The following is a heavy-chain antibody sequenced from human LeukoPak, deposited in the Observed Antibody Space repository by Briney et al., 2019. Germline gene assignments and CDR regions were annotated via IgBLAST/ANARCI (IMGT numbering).Heavy chain of an antibody. J-gene: IGHJ3*02. V-gene: IGHV3-30*03. CDR2: ISYDGSNK. Sequence: GGSLRLSCAASGFTFSSYEMNWVRQAPGKGLEWVAVISYDGSNKYYADSVKGRFTISRDNSKNTLYLQMNSLRAEDTAVYYCARVFTIFGGEGAFDIWGQGTMVAVSS. CDR1: GFTFSSYE. D-gene: IGHD3-3*01. CDR3: ARVFTIFGGEGAFDI.